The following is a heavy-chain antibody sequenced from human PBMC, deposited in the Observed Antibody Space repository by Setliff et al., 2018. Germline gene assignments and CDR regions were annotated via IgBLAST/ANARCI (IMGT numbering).Heavy chain of an antibody. D-gene: IGHD3-10*01. Sequence: SETLSLTCTVSGASVRSHYWSWIRQSPEKGLEWIGFYFYSGDTKSNPSLKSRVTMSVDTSKNQFSLKLNSVTAADTAVYYCARDRTYYGSGTYTRYFDYWGQGTLVTVSS. CDR1: GASVRSHY. CDR2: YFYSGDT. V-gene: IGHV4-59*02. J-gene: IGHJ4*02. CDR3: ARDRTYYGSGTYTRYFDY.